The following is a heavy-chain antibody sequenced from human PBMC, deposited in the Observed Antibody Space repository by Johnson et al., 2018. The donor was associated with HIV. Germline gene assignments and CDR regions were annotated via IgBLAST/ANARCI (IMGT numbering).Heavy chain of an antibody. CDR3: ARDPPYGGNPSAFDV. CDR2: ISGSGGST. CDR1: GFTLSSYA. Sequence: VQLVESGGGVVQPGRSLRLSCAVSGFTLSSYAMHWVRQAPGKGLEWVSGISGSGGSTYYADSVKGRFTISRDNSKNTLYLQMNSLRPEDTALYYCARDPPYGGNPSAFDVWGQGTMVTVSS. J-gene: IGHJ3*01. V-gene: IGHV3-23*04. D-gene: IGHD4-23*01.